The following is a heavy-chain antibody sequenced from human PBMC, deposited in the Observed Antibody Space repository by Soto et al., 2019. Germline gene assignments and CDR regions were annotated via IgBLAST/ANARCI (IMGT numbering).Heavy chain of an antibody. CDR1: GGTFSSYA. V-gene: IGHV1-69*13. D-gene: IGHD1-26*01. Sequence: GASVKVSCTASGGTFSSYAISWVRQAPGQGLEWMGGIIPIFGAANYAQKFQGRVTITADESTSTAYMELSSLRSEDTAVYYCASPKGNSDYYYYGMDVWGQGTTVTVSS. J-gene: IGHJ6*02. CDR2: IIPIFGAA. CDR3: ASPKGNSDYYYYGMDV.